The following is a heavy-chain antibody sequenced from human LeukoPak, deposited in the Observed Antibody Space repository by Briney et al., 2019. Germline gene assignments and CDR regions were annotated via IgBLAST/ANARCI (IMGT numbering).Heavy chain of an antibody. CDR1: GFTVGSNY. J-gene: IGHJ4*02. Sequence: GGSLRLSCAASGFTVGSNYMSWVRQPPGEGLEWVSVIYGGGATYYADSVRGRFTISRGDSRNTLYLQMNSLRAEDTAVYYCATTYYYYSSGYFGYWGQGTLVTVSS. V-gene: IGHV3-66*01. CDR3: ATTYYYYSSGYFGY. CDR2: IYGGGAT. D-gene: IGHD3-22*01.